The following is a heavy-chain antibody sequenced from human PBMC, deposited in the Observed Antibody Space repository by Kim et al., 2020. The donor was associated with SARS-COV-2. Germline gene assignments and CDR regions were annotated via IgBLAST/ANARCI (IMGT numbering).Heavy chain of an antibody. Sequence: YADSVKGRFTISRDNAKNTLYLKRNSLRAEDTAVYYCARRAYSGSYYYFDDWGQGTLVTVSS. J-gene: IGHJ4*02. CDR3: ARRAYSGSYYYFDD. V-gene: IGHV3-74*01. D-gene: IGHD1-26*01.